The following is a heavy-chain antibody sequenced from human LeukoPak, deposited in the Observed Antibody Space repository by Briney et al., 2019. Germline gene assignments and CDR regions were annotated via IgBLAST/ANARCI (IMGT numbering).Heavy chain of an antibody. V-gene: IGHV3-48*01. Sequence: GGSLRLSCAASGFTFSSYSMNWVRQAPGKGLEWVSYISSSSSTIYYADSVKGRFTISRDNAKNSLYLQMNSLRAEDTAVYYCARGAQGYDSSGYYPYYYYYYGMDVWGQGTTVTVSS. J-gene: IGHJ6*02. CDR2: ISSSSSTI. CDR1: GFTFSSYS. D-gene: IGHD3-22*01. CDR3: ARGAQGYDSSGYYPYYYYYYGMDV.